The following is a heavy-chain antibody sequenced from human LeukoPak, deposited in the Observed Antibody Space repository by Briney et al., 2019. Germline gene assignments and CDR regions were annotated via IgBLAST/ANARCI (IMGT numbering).Heavy chain of an antibody. J-gene: IGHJ4*02. V-gene: IGHV4-39*01. CDR2: IYYSGST. D-gene: IGHD1-20*01. CDR1: GDSLSSSY. Sequence: SETLSLTCTVSGDSLSSSYWSWIRQPPGKGLEWIGSIYYSGSTYYNPSLKSRVTISVDTSKNQFSLKLSSVTAADTAVYYCARHRRPSSNWNDYNYFDYWGQGTLVTVSS. CDR3: ARHRRPSSNWNDYNYFDY.